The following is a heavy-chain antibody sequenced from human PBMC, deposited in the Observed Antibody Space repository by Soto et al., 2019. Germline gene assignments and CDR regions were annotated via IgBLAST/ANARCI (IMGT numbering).Heavy chain of an antibody. Sequence: PVGSLRLSCAASGFTFSSYAMSWVSQAPGKGLEWVSAISGSGGSTYYADSVKGRFTISRDNSKNTLYLQMNSLRAEDTAVYYCAKDPRTYGGNYYFDYWGQGTLVTVSS. CDR1: GFTFSSYA. D-gene: IGHD4-17*01. V-gene: IGHV3-23*01. CDR2: ISGSGGST. CDR3: AKDPRTYGGNYYFDY. J-gene: IGHJ4*02.